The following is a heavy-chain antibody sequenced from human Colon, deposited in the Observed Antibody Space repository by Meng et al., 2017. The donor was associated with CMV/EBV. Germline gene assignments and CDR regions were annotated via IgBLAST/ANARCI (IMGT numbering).Heavy chain of an antibody. CDR1: GYRFTGCY. J-gene: IGHJ2*01. D-gene: IGHD1-26*01. Sequence: SGYRFTGCYVHWVRQAPGQGPEWLGWMNPKSGATGYAQKFQGRVTMTRDTSITTAFMELSGLKSDDTAVYYCARDGIVGATNWYFDLWGRGTLVTVSS. V-gene: IGHV1-2*02. CDR3: ARDGIVGATNWYFDL. CDR2: MNPKSGAT.